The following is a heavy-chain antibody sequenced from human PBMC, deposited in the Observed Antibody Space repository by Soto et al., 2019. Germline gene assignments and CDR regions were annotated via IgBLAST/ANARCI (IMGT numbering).Heavy chain of an antibody. CDR2: IKQDGSEK. J-gene: IGHJ5*02. V-gene: IGHV3-7*01. Sequence: EVQLVESGGALVQPGGSLRLSCAASGFTFTDYGMNWVRRAPGKGLGWVANIKQDGSEKYYVDSVKGRFTISRDNAKKSLYLQMNSLRAEDTAVYYCAIMIFGLGTDHWGQGTLVTVSS. CDR3: AIMIFGLGTDH. D-gene: IGHD3-3*01. CDR1: GFTFTDYG.